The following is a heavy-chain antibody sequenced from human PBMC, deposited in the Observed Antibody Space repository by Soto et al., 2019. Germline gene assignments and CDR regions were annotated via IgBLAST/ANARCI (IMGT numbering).Heavy chain of an antibody. V-gene: IGHV3-21*01. Sequence: PGGSLRLSCVASGFAFNVYTMNWVRQAPGKGLEWVAFISSSSTYIYYADSLKGRFTVSRDNAENALYLQMNSLRAEDTAVYYCARGVGSDLYLGEYFQHWGQGTLVTVSS. CDR3: ARGVGSDLYLGEYFQH. CDR2: ISSSSTYI. J-gene: IGHJ1*01. CDR1: GFAFNVYT. D-gene: IGHD3-16*01.